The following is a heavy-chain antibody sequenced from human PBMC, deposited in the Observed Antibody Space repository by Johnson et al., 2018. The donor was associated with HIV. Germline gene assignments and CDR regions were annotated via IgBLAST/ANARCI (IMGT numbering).Heavy chain of an antibody. V-gene: IGHV3-30*14. Sequence: QVQLVESGGGVVQPGRSLRLSCAASGFTFSSYAMHWVRQAPGKGLEWVAVISYDGSNKYYADSVTGRFTISRDNSKNTLFLQMNSLRAEDTAVYYCAREAYCSGGSCYDAFDIWGQGTMVTVSS. J-gene: IGHJ3*02. D-gene: IGHD2-15*01. CDR1: GFTFSSYA. CDR3: AREAYCSGGSCYDAFDI. CDR2: ISYDGSNK.